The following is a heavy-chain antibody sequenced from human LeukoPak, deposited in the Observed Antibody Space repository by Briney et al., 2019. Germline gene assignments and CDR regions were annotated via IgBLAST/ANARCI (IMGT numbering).Heavy chain of an antibody. Sequence: GGSLRLSCAASGFSFSSYSIHWVRQAPGMGLEWVAVISSDGNSKNFALSVKGRFTISRDNSKNTLYLQMNSLRAEDTAVYYCARALAVAGDYWGQGTLVTVSS. CDR2: ISSDGNSK. J-gene: IGHJ4*02. D-gene: IGHD6-19*01. V-gene: IGHV3-30-3*01. CDR3: ARALAVAGDY. CDR1: GFSFSSYS.